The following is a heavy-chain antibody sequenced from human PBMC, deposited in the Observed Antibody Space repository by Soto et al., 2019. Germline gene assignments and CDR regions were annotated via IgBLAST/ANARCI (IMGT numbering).Heavy chain of an antibody. V-gene: IGHV4-30-2*01. J-gene: IGHJ4*02. Sequence: QLQLQESGSGLVKPSQTLSLTCAVSGGSISSGGYSWSWIRQPPGKGLEWIGYIYHSGSTYYNPSLTGXVXIXXDRSKNQFSLKLSSVTAAATAVYYWARGDVVAIDYWGQGTLVTVSS. CDR1: GGSISSGGYS. CDR2: IYHSGST. CDR3: ARGDVVAIDY. D-gene: IGHD2-21*01.